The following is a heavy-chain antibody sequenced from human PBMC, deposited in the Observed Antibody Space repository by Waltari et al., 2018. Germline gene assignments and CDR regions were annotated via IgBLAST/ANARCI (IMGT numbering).Heavy chain of an antibody. Sequence: EVHLVESGGGRVKTGVSLRLSGAASGFPLRRYSMNWVRQAPGKGLEWVSSISSTSTYTHYLDSVKGRFTISRDNTENSLYLQMNSLRAEDTAVYYCARGGWGFYLDLWGQGTLVSVSS. D-gene: IGHD7-27*01. CDR1: GFPLRRYS. J-gene: IGHJ4*02. V-gene: IGHV3-21*01. CDR3: ARGGWGFYLDL. CDR2: ISSTSTYT.